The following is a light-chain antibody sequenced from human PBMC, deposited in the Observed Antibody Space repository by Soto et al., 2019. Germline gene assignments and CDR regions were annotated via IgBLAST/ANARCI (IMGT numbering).Light chain of an antibody. J-gene: IGKJ1*01. V-gene: IGKV1-5*03. CDR2: EAS. CDR3: QQRSNWPPEWT. CDR1: QSIKSW. Sequence: DLQMSQSPSTLSASVGEGVRVRSRGSQSIKSWLAWYQQKPGKAPKLLIYEASSLESGVPSRFGGSGSGTEFPLTTSSLQSEDSAVYYCQQRSNWPPEWTFGQGTKVDIK.